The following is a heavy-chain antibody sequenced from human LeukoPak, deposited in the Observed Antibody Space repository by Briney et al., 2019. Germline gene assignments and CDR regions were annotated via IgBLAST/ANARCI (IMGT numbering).Heavy chain of an antibody. D-gene: IGHD5-18*01. CDR1: GGTFSSYA. Sequence: SVKVSCKASGGTFSSYAISWVRQAPGQGLEWMGRIIPILGIANYAQKFQGRVTITADKSTSTAYMELSSLRSEDTAVYYCARTPPGYSYGSEYFQHWGQGTLVTVSS. V-gene: IGHV1-69*04. CDR2: IIPILGIA. J-gene: IGHJ1*01. CDR3: ARTPPGYSYGSEYFQH.